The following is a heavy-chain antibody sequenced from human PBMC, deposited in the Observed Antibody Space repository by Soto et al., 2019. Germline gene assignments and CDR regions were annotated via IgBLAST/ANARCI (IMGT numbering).Heavy chain of an antibody. CDR3: ARDAGDYYDSSGYYFDY. CDR2: ISSSSSNI. J-gene: IGHJ4*02. V-gene: IGHV3-21*01. Sequence: GGSLRLSCAASGFTFSSYSMNWVRQAPGKGLEWVSSISSSSSNIYYADSVKGRFTISRDNAKNSLYLQMNSLRAEDTAVYYCARDAGDYYDSSGYYFDYWGQGTLVTVSS. CDR1: GFTFSSYS. D-gene: IGHD3-22*01.